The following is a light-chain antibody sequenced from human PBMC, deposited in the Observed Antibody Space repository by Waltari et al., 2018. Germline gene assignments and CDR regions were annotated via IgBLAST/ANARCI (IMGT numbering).Light chain of an antibody. Sequence: QSALTQPASVSGSPGQSITISCTGTSSDVGGYNYVSWYQQHPGKAPKLMIYEVSNRHSGVSNRFSGSKSGNTASLTISGLQAEDEADDYCSSYTSSSTYVFGTGTKVTVL. V-gene: IGLV2-14*01. J-gene: IGLJ1*01. CDR1: SSDVGGYNY. CDR3: SSYTSSSTYV. CDR2: EVS.